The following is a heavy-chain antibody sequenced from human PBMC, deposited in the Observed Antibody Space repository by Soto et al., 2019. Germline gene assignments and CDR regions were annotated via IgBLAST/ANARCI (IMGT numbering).Heavy chain of an antibody. V-gene: IGHV1-18*01. CDR3: ARDPYDILTGYLTYYYYMDV. CDR1: GYTFTSYG. CDR2: ISAYNGNT. Sequence: ASVKVSCKASGYTFTSYGISWVRQAPGQGLEWMGWISAYNGNTNYAQKLQGRVTMTTDTSTGTAYMELRGLRSDDTAVYYCARDPYDILTGYLTYYYYMDVWGKGTTVTVSS. D-gene: IGHD3-9*01. J-gene: IGHJ6*03.